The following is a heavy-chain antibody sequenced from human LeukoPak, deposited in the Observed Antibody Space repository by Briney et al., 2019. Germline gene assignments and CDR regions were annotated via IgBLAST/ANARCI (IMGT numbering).Heavy chain of an antibody. D-gene: IGHD6-13*01. J-gene: IGHJ4*02. CDR2: IRSDGSYK. CDR3: TKDPSGAAAAGTFDY. V-gene: IGHV3-30*02. Sequence: PGGSLRLSCAASGFTFNNYGMHWVRRAPGKGLEWVAFIRSDGSYKYYTDSVKGRFTISRDNSKNTLYLQMSSLRADDTAIYYCTKDPSGAAAAGTFDYWGQGTLVTVSS. CDR1: GFTFNNYG.